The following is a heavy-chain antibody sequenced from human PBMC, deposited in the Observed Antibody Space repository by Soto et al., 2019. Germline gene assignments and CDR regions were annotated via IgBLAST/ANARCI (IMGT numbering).Heavy chain of an antibody. D-gene: IGHD2-21*01. CDR1: GGSLIDDY. Sequence: QVQLQESGPGLVKPLETVSLTCTVSGGSLIDDYWNWIRQPPGKGLEWIGYVYSSGRTNYNPSLKSRFTISVDRSKNQFSLKLSSVTAADTAVYYCARGNDWKSSTFDIWGHGTMVSVSS. V-gene: IGHV4-59*01. CDR2: VYSSGRT. J-gene: IGHJ3*02. CDR3: ARGNDWKSSTFDI.